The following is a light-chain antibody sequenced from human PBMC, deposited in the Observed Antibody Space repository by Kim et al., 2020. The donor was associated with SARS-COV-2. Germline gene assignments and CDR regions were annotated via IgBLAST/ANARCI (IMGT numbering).Light chain of an antibody. J-gene: IGKJ4*01. Sequence: DIQMTQSPSSLSASVGDRVTITCQASLDISNSLNWYQQRPGKAPKLLIYDASRLVTGAPSRFSGSGFATDFTFTITNLQPEDVATYYCQQYDKLPQTFGAGTKVGIK. CDR2: DAS. CDR1: LDISNS. CDR3: QQYDKLPQT. V-gene: IGKV1-33*01.